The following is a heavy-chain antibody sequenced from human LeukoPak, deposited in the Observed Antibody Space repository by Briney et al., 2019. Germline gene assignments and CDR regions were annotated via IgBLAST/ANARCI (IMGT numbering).Heavy chain of an antibody. V-gene: IGHV4-4*07. J-gene: IGHJ6*03. CDR1: GGSISSYY. Sequence: SETLPLTCTVSGGSISSYYWSWIRQPAGKGLEGIGRIYTSGSTNYNPSLKSRVTMSIDTSKNQFSLKLSSVTAADTAVYYCARGEAVDSGYDYSYYYYMDVWGKGTTVTVSS. D-gene: IGHD5-12*01. CDR2: IYTSGST. CDR3: ARGEAVDSGYDYSYYYYMDV.